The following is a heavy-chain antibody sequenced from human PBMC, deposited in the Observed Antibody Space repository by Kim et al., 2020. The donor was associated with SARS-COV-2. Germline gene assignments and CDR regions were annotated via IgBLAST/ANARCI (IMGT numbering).Heavy chain of an antibody. CDR2: IYYSGST. D-gene: IGHD6-13*01. Sequence: SETLSLTCTVSGGSISSYYWSWIRQPPGKGLEWIGYIYYSGSTNYNPSLKSRVTISVDTSKNQFSLKLTSVTAADTAVYYCARVGSSWYFPDYWGQGILVTVSS. CDR1: GGSISSYY. J-gene: IGHJ4*02. CDR3: ARVGSSWYFPDY. V-gene: IGHV4-59*08.